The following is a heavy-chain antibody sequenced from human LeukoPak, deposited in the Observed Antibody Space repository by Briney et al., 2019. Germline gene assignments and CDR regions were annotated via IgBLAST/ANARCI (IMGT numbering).Heavy chain of an antibody. CDR2: ISAYNGNT. J-gene: IGHJ4*02. Sequence: GESLKISCKASGYTFTSYGISWVRQAPGQGLEWMGWISAYNGNTNYAQKLQGRVTMTTDTSTSTAYMELRSLRSDDTAVYYCAREFPAFGGVIVVPYYFDYWGQGTLVTVSS. CDR3: AREFPAFGGVIVVPYYFDY. D-gene: IGHD3-16*02. CDR1: GYTFTSYG. V-gene: IGHV1-18*01.